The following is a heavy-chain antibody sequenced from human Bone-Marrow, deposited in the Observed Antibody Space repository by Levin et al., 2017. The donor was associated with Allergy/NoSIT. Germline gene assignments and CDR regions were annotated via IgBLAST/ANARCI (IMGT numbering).Heavy chain of an antibody. V-gene: IGHV3-74*01. J-gene: IGHJ4*02. CDR2: MNSDATTT. CDR1: GFTFSNYW. D-gene: IGHD1-26*01. CDR3: ARGGRVGSRMYYFDN. Sequence: QAGGSLRLSCAASGFTFSNYWMHWVRQAPGKGLVWVSRMNSDATTTNYADSVRGRFTISRDNAKNTLYLQMNSLRAEDTAVYYCARGGRVGSRMYYFDNWGQGTLVTVSS.